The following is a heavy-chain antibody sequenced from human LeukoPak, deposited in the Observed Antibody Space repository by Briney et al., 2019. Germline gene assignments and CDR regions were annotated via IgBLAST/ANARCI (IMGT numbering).Heavy chain of an antibody. CDR3: ARAVSGRFDY. CDR1: GGSMSPYH. V-gene: IGHV4-59*08. D-gene: IGHD6-19*01. Sequence: SETLSPTCTVSGGSMSPYHWGWIRQPPGKGLEWTGYIYYSGSTNYNPSLKSRVTISVDTSKNQFSLKLSSVTAADAAIYYCARAVSGRFDYWGQGTLVTVSS. CDR2: IYYSGST. J-gene: IGHJ4*02.